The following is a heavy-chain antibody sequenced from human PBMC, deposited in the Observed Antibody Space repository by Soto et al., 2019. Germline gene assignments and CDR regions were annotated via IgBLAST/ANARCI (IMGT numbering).Heavy chain of an antibody. CDR1: GYTFTRSG. CDR2: ISSYNGDT. CDR3: AREAVATYYYYGMDI. D-gene: IGHD5-12*01. J-gene: IGHJ6*02. Sequence: QVQLVQSGAEVKKPGASVKVSCKASGYTFTRSGISWARQAPGQGPEWMGWISSYNGDTNYAQTFQGRVTMTTDTSXXTAYMELRSLRSDDTAVYYCAREAVATYYYYGMDIWGQGTPVTVSS. V-gene: IGHV1-18*01.